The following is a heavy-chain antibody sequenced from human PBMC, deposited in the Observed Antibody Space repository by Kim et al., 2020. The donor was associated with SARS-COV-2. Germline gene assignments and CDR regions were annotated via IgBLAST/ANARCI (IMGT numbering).Heavy chain of an antibody. V-gene: IGHV1-18*01. Sequence: ASVKVSCKASGYTFTSYGISWVRQAPGQGLEWMGWISAYNGNTNYAQKLQGRVTMTTDTSTSTAYMELRSLRSDDTAVYYCARGEYYDFWSGYLSAFDIWGQGTMVTVSS. D-gene: IGHD3-3*01. J-gene: IGHJ3*02. CDR3: ARGEYYDFWSGYLSAFDI. CDR1: GYTFTSYG. CDR2: ISAYNGNT.